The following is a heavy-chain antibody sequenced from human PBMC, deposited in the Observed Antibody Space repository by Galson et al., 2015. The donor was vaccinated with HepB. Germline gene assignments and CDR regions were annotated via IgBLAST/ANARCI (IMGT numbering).Heavy chain of an antibody. D-gene: IGHD4-11*01. CDR2: INHSGST. CDR3: ARKGNDYSNGYYYYGMDV. Sequence: QVQLQESGPGLVKPSETLSLTCAVYGGSFSGYYWSWIRQPPGKGLEWIGEINHSGSTNYNPSLKSRVTISVDTSKNQFSLKLSSVTAADTAVYYCARKGNDYSNGYYYYGMDVWGQGTTVTVSS. J-gene: IGHJ6*02. CDR1: GGSFSGYY. V-gene: IGHV4-34*01.